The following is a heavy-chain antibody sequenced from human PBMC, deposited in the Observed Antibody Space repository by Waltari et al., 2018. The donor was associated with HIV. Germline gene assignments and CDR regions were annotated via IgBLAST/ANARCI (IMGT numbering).Heavy chain of an antibody. CDR1: GYTFTSYS. CDR3: AREKNIPEKYHGMDV. J-gene: IGHJ6*02. CDR2: INGGNGNT. V-gene: IGHV1-3*01. Sequence: QVQLVQSVAEVKKPGASVKVSCKASGYTFTSYSMHWVRQAPGRRFEWMGWINGGNGNTKYSQKMQGRVTITRDTSASTAYMELTSLRSEDTAVYYCAREKNIPEKYHGMDVWGQGNTVTVSS.